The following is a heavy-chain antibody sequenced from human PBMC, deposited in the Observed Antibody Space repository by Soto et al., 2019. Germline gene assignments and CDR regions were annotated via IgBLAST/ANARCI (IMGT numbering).Heavy chain of an antibody. CDR3: AGSRDGFGGVRDLDY. Sequence: QVQLVQSGAEVKKPGSSVKVSCKASGGTFSSYAISWVRQAPGQGLEWMGGIIPIFGTANYAQKFQGRVRITADESTSNAYMELSSLRTEDTAVYYCAGSRDGFGGVRDLDYWGQGTLVTVFS. D-gene: IGHD3-10*01. CDR2: IIPIFGTA. J-gene: IGHJ4*02. CDR1: GGTFSSYA. V-gene: IGHV1-69*01.